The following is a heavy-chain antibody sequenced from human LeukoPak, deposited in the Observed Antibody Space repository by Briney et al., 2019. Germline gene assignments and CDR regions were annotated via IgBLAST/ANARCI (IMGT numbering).Heavy chain of an antibody. J-gene: IGHJ4*02. CDR1: GGTTTTHY. CDR3: ASGGYYYFVLES. V-gene: IGHV4-4*07. CDR2: VYSGGTT. Sequence: SETLSLTCSVSGGTTTTHYWTWVRQPAGKGLEWIGRVYSGGTTNYNPSLKSRVTMSVDTSNHQSSLRLSPVTAACTAVYYRASGGYYYFVLESWGERIRVTVSS. D-gene: IGHD3-10*02.